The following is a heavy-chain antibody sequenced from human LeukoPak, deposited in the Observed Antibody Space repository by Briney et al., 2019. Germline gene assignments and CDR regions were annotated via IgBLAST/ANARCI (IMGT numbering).Heavy chain of an antibody. Sequence: GGSLRLSCAASGFTFSNYNINWVRQAPGKGLEWVSSISSSTTYIYYADSVKGRFTISRDNTKNSLYLQMNSLRVEDTAVFYCARDQYDTWSRRGNFDSWGQGTLVIVSS. CDR2: ISSSTTYI. CDR3: ARDQYDTWSRRGNFDS. V-gene: IGHV3-21*04. J-gene: IGHJ4*02. CDR1: GFTFSNYN. D-gene: IGHD3-3*01.